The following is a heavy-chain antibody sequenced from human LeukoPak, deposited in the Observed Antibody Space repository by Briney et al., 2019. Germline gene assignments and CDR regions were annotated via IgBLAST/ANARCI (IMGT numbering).Heavy chain of an antibody. V-gene: IGHV1-3*01. J-gene: IGHJ5*02. Sequence: ASVKVSCKASGYTFTSYAIHWVRQAPGQRLEWMGWINAGNGNTKYSQKFQGRVTITRDTSASTAYMELSSLRSEDTAVYYCARTSITMVRGVILDWFDPWGQGTLVTVSS. CDR3: ARTSITMVRGVILDWFDP. D-gene: IGHD3-10*01. CDR2: INAGNGNT. CDR1: GYTFTSYA.